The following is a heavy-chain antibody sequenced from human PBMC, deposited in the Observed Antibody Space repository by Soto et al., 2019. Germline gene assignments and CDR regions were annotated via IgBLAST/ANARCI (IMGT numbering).Heavy chain of an antibody. V-gene: IGHV5-10-1*01. CDR3: ARHPKDYYDSSGDDFDI. CDR1: GYSCTSYW. D-gene: IGHD3-22*01. CDR2: IDPSDSYT. Sequence: GESLKIYCKGSGYSCTSYWISWVRQMPGKGLEWMGRIDPSDSYTSYSPSFQGHVTISADKSISTAYLQWSSLKASDTAMYYCARHPKDYYDSSGDDFDIWGQGTMVTVSS. J-gene: IGHJ3*02.